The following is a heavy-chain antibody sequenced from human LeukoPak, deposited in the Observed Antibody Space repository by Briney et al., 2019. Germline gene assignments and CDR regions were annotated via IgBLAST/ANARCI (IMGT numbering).Heavy chain of an antibody. V-gene: IGHV1-69*06. CDR1: GGTFSSYA. CDR2: IIPIFGTA. D-gene: IGHD4-11*01. Sequence: GASVKVSCKASGGTFSSYAISWVRQAPGQGLEWMGGIIPIFGTANYAQKFQGRVTITADKSTSTAYMELSSLRSEDTAVYYCASPGPMTTVTTNNYFDYWGQGTLVTVSS. CDR3: ASPGPMTTVTTNNYFDY. J-gene: IGHJ4*02.